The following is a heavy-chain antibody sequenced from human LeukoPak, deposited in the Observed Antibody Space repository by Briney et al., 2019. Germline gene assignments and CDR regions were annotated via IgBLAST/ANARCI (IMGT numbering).Heavy chain of an antibody. Sequence: GGSLRLSCAASGFTFRSYGMHWVRQAPGKGLEWVAVISYDGSSKYYADSVKGRFTISRDNSKNTLYLQMNSLRAEDTAVYYCANQPNYDTSGGFYWGQGTLVTVSS. J-gene: IGHJ4*02. CDR2: ISYDGSSK. CDR1: GFTFRSYG. CDR3: ANQPNYDTSGGFY. D-gene: IGHD3-22*01. V-gene: IGHV3-30*18.